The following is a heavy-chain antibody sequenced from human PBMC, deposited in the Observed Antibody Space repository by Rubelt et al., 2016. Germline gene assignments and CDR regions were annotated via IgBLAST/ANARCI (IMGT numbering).Heavy chain of an antibody. CDR1: GLTFSIYA. CDR3: AKGSSRGYTYTFLDH. Sequence: QIGGSLRLSCAASGLTFSIYAMNWVRQAPGKGLEWVALISYDGSDKYYADSVKGRFTISRDNSKNTLSLQMNSLRAEDTAVYYCAKGSSRGYTYTFLDHWGQGALVTVSS. V-gene: IGHV3-30*04. CDR2: ISYDGSDK. D-gene: IGHD5-18*01. J-gene: IGHJ4*02.